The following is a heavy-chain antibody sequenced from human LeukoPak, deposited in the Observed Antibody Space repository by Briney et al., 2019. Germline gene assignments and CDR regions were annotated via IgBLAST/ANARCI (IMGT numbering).Heavy chain of an antibody. J-gene: IGHJ4*02. CDR1: GFTFSSYA. CDR2: ISYDGSNK. Sequence: GGSLRLSCAASGFTFSSYAMHWVRQAPGKGLEWVAVISYDGSNKYYADSVKGRFTISRDNSKNTLYLQMNSLRAEDTAVYYCARDFNDDILTGRFHYWGQGTLVTASS. D-gene: IGHD3-9*01. V-gene: IGHV3-30-3*01. CDR3: ARDFNDDILTGRFHY.